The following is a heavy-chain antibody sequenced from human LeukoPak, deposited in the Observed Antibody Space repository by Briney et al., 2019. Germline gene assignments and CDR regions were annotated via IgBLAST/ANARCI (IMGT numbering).Heavy chain of an antibody. Sequence: SETLSLTCTVSGGSISSYYWSWIRQPAGKGLESIGHISTSGSTNYNPSLKSRVTISVDTSKNQFSLKLSSVTAADTAVYFCARGPYSYDSSGAFDIWGQGTMVTVSS. CDR1: GGSISSYY. CDR3: ARGPYSYDSSGAFDI. CDR2: ISTSGST. J-gene: IGHJ3*02. D-gene: IGHD3-22*01. V-gene: IGHV4-4*07.